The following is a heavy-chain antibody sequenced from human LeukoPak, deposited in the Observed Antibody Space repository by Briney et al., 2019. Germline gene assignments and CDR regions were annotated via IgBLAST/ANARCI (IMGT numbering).Heavy chain of an antibody. V-gene: IGHV1-8*01. CDR3: ASSPIAVAGNNWFDP. Sequence: ASVKVSCKASGYTFTSYDINWVRQATGQGLEWMGWMNPNSGNTGYVQKFQGGVTMTRNTSISTAYMELSSLRSEDTAVYYCASSPIAVAGNNWFDPWGQGTLVTVSS. J-gene: IGHJ5*02. D-gene: IGHD6-19*01. CDR2: MNPNSGNT. CDR1: GYTFTSYD.